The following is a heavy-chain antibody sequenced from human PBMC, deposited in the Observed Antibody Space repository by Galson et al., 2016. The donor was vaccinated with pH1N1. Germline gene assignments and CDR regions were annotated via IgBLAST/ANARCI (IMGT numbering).Heavy chain of an antibody. CDR3: ASTRPEFRYFDWQKPHSFDY. D-gene: IGHD3-9*01. Sequence: QSGAEVKKPGESLKISCEGFGYSLTNYWIVWVRQMPGKGLEWMGIIYLSDSHTTYSPSFQGQVTISADKSISTAYLERSSLKASDTATYYCASTRPEFRYFDWQKPHSFDYWGQGTLVTV. J-gene: IGHJ4*02. CDR2: IYLSDSHT. CDR1: GYSLTNYW. V-gene: IGHV5-51*01.